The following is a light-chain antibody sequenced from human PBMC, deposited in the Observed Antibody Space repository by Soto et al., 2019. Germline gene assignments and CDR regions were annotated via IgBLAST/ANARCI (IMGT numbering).Light chain of an antibody. Sequence: QSALTQPASVSGSPGQSITISCTGTSSDVGGYNYVSWYQQHPGKAPKLMIYEVSNRPSGVSNRFSGSKSGNTASLTISGLQAEDEADYYCSSSFYVFGTGTKLTVL. CDR2: EVS. J-gene: IGLJ1*01. CDR1: SSDVGGYNY. CDR3: SSSFYV. V-gene: IGLV2-14*01.